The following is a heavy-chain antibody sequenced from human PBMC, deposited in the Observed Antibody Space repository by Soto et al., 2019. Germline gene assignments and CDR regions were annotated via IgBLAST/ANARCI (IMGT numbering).Heavy chain of an antibody. CDR3: AQTVYHWTDGFFNY. CDR1: GFTFSTYG. J-gene: IGHJ4*02. CDR2: ISYDGVNK. Sequence: QVQLVESGGGVVQPGRSLRLSCAASGFTFSTYGMHWVRQAPCKGLEWVAVISYDGVNKYYADSVKGRFTISRDNSKNPLYMEMNGLRAEDTAVYYCAQTVYHWTDGFFNYLGQGTMVTVSS. V-gene: IGHV3-30*18. D-gene: IGHD1-1*01.